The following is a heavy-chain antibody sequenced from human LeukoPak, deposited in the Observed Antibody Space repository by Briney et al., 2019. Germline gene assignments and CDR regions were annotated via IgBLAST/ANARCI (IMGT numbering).Heavy chain of an antibody. D-gene: IGHD2-15*01. CDR2: INPNSGGT. CDR1: GYTFTGYY. CDR3: ARGHCSGGNCYFDY. Sequence: GASVKVSCKASGYTFTGYYMYWVRQAPGQGLEWMGRINPNSGGTNYAQKFQGRVTMTRDTSISTGYMELSSLRSDDTAVYYCARGHCSGGNCYFDYWGQGTLVTVSS. J-gene: IGHJ4*02. V-gene: IGHV1-2*06.